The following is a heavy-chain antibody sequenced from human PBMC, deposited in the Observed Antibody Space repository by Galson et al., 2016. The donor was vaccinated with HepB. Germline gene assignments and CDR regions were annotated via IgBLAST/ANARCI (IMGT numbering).Heavy chain of an antibody. CDR3: ARESTYYYDTSGYAGLGY. CDR1: GGTFSSYV. J-gene: IGHJ4*02. Sequence: SVKVSCKASGGTFSSYVFNWVRQAPGQGLEWMGGIVPKFGTANYARKFPGRVTISADESTSTAYLQLSSLKSDDTAMYYCARESTYYYDTSGYAGLGYWGQGTLVSVSS. D-gene: IGHD3-22*01. CDR2: IVPKFGTA. V-gene: IGHV1-69*13.